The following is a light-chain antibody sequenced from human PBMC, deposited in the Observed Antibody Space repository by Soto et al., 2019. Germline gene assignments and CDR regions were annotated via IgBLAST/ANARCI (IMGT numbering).Light chain of an antibody. J-gene: IGLJ1*01. V-gene: IGLV1-40*01. CDR2: GNS. CDR1: SSNIGAGYD. CDR3: QYYDRSLSGFYV. Sequence: QSVLTQPPSVSGAPGQRVTISCTGSSSNIGAGYDVHWYQQLPGTAPHLLIYGNSNRPSGVPDRFSGSKSGTSASLAITGLQAEDEADYSCQYYDRSLSGFYVFGTGTKVNVL.